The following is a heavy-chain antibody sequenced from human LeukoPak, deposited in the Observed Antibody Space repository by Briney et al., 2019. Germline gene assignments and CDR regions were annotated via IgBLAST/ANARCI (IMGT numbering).Heavy chain of an antibody. CDR3: AREGLQAYCGGDCYSRAFDI. CDR1: GFTVSSNY. CDR2: IYSGGST. J-gene: IGHJ3*02. D-gene: IGHD2-21*02. Sequence: GGSLRLSCAASGFTVSSNYMSWVRQAPGKGLEWVSVIYSGGSTYYADSVKGRFTISRDNSKNTLYLQMNSLRAEDTAVYYCAREGLQAYCGGDCYSRAFDIWGQGTMVTVSS. V-gene: IGHV3-53*01.